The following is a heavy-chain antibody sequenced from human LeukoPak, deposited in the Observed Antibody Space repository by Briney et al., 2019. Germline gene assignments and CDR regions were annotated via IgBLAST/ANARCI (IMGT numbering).Heavy chain of an antibody. CDR3: SKSGGYGLIDY. Sequence: KPSETLSLTCTVSGASISGSGYYWGWIRQPPGKGLEWIGSIYSSGSTYYNASLQSRVTISIETSKNQISLRLNSVTAADTAMYYCSKSGGYGLIDYWGQGTLVTVSS. V-gene: IGHV4-39*01. CDR2: IYSSGST. CDR1: GASISGSGYY. J-gene: IGHJ4*02. D-gene: IGHD1-26*01.